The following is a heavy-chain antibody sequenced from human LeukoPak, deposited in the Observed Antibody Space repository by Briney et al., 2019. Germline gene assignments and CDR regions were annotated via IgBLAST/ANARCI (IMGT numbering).Heavy chain of an antibody. CDR1: GFTFNSYA. V-gene: IGHV3-23*01. J-gene: IGHJ4*02. Sequence: PGGSLRLSCAASGFTFNSYAMSWVRQAPGKGLEWVSAISGSGGSTYYADSVKGRFTISRDNSKNTLYLQMNSLRAEDTAVYYCAKVEYSGHDSPTNWGQGTLVTVSS. CDR3: AKVEYSGHDSPTN. CDR2: ISGSGGST. D-gene: IGHD5-12*01.